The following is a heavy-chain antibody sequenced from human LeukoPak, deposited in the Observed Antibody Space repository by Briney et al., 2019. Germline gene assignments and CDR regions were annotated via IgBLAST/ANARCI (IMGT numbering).Heavy chain of an antibody. J-gene: IGHJ4*02. CDR3: AKNYYDFWSPNDY. V-gene: IGHV3-30*02. Sequence: GGSLRLSCAASGFTFSTYGMHWVRQAPGKGLEWVAFIRSDGSTKYFADSVKGRFTISRDNSKNTLSLQMNSLRAEDTAIYYCAKNYYDFWSPNDYWGQGTLVTASS. D-gene: IGHD3-3*01. CDR1: GFTFSTYG. CDR2: IRSDGSTK.